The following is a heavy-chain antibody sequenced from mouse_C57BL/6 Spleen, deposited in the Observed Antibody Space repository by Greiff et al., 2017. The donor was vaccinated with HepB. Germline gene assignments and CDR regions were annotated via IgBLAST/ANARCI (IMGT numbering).Heavy chain of an antibody. V-gene: IGHV1-64*01. CDR2: IHSNSGST. CDR3: AREGDTPGFAY. Sequence: QGQLQQPGAELVKPGASVKLSCKASGYTFTSYWMHWVMPRPGQGLEWIGMIHSNSGSTNYNEKFKSKATLTVDKSSSTAYMQLSSLTSEDSAIYYCAREGDTPGFAYWGQGTLVTVSA. J-gene: IGHJ3*01. CDR1: GYTFTSYW.